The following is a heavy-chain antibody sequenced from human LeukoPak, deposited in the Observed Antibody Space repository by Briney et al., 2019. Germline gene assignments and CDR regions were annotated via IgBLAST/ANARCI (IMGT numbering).Heavy chain of an antibody. CDR1: GGSISTYY. CDR3: ARHDQGYCSGGICYPFDY. J-gene: IGHJ4*02. V-gene: IGHV4-59*08. D-gene: IGHD2-15*01. CDR2: IYYSGNT. Sequence: PSETLSLTCIVSGGSISTYYWSWIRQPPGKGLEWIGYIYYSGNTNYNPSLKSRVTISVDTSKNQFSLNLTSVTAADTAVYYCARHDQGYCSGGICYPFDYWGPGALVTVSS.